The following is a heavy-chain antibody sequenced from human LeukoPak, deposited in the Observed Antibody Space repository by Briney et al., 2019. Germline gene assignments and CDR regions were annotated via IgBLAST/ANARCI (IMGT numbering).Heavy chain of an antibody. CDR2: ISSSGSTI. V-gene: IGHV3-48*03. J-gene: IGHJ6*04. Sequence: PGGSLRLSCLGSGFTFRNYPMYWVRQAPGKGLEWVSYISSSGSTIYYADSVKGRFTISRDNAKNSLYLQMNSLRAEDTAVYYCAELGITMIGGVWGKGTTVTISS. D-gene: IGHD3-10*02. CDR1: GFTFRNYP. CDR3: AELGITMIGGV.